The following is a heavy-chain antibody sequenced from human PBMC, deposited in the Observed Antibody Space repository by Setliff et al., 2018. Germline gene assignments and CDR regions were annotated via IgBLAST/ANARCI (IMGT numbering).Heavy chain of an antibody. CDR2: TFYRSKWYY. Sequence: SQTLSLTCATSGDSVSSNGAAWNWIRQSPSGGLEWLGRTFYRSKWYYDYALSVKSRITVNPDTSKNQFSLHLNSVTPEDTAVYYCARGSELGLDALDIWGQGTMVTVSS. V-gene: IGHV6-1*01. D-gene: IGHD7-27*01. J-gene: IGHJ3*02. CDR1: GDSVSSNGAA. CDR3: ARGSELGLDALDI.